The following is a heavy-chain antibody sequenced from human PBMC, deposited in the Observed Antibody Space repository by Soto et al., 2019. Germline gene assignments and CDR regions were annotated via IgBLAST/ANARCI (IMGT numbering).Heavy chain of an antibody. CDR2: INSDGSST. V-gene: IGHV3-74*01. CDR3: ASGGSGYYNY. Sequence: EVQLVESGGGLVQPGGSLRLSCAASGFTFGPYWMHWVRQVPGKGLVWLSRINSDGSSTNYADSVKGRFTNSRDNAKSTLSLQMHSLRAEDTAVYYCASGGSGYYNYWGQGTLVTVSS. D-gene: IGHD3-22*01. CDR1: GFTFGPYW. J-gene: IGHJ4*02.